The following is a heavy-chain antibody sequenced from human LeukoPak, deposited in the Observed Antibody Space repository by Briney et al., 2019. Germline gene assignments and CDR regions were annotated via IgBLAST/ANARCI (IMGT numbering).Heavy chain of an antibody. CDR1: GLTFSTHA. V-gene: IGHV3-23*01. Sequence: PGGSLRLSCAASGLTFSTHAMIWVCVRQAQGKGLEWVTSLGGATGVADSADSVKARFALSRDSSDSTLYLQMDSLRVEDTAMYCCAIKDRLSGGWYWGYWGQGTQVAVSS. D-gene: IGHD6-19*01. CDR2: LGGATGVA. J-gene: IGHJ4*02. CDR3: AIKDRLSGGWYWGY.